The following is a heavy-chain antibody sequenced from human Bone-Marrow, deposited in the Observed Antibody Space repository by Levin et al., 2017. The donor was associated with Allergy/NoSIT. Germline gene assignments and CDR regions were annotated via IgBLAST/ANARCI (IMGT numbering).Heavy chain of an antibody. CDR3: ARRTAVAGYFDH. CDR2: IFYSGST. J-gene: IGHJ4*02. Sequence: KASETLSLTCTVSGGSISSGGYYWSWIRQQPGKGLEWIGYIFYSGSTYYNPSLKSRLTISQDTSKNQFSLKLSSVTAADTAVYYCARRTAVAGYFDHWGQGTLVTVSS. D-gene: IGHD6-19*01. CDR1: GGSISSGGYY. V-gene: IGHV4-31*03.